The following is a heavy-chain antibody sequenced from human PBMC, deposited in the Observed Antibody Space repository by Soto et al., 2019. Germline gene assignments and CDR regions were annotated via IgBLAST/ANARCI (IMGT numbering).Heavy chain of an antibody. Sequence: EVQLLESGGGLVQPGGSLSLSCAASGFTFNSYAMSWVRQAPGKGLEWVSLISGNGGTTNHADSVKGRFTISRDNSKKKLYLQMDSLRAKDTAIYYCAKGKSHTLFGVDTLFDYWGQGTLVTVSS. D-gene: IGHD3-3*01. CDR1: GFTFNSYA. V-gene: IGHV3-23*01. J-gene: IGHJ4*02. CDR3: AKGKSHTLFGVDTLFDY. CDR2: ISGNGGTT.